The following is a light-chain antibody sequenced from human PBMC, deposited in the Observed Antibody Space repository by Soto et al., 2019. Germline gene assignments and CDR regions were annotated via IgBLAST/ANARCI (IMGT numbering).Light chain of an antibody. V-gene: IGLV1-44*01. J-gene: IGLJ2*01. CDR1: SSNIGSHT. Sequence: QSALTQPPSAAGTPGQRITISCSGSSSNIGSHTVNWHQQVPGTAPKLLIYSNDERPSGLPDRFSGSKSGTSASLAISGPQSGDEADYYCAAWEDSLKGVIFGGGTKLTVL. CDR2: SND. CDR3: AAWEDSLKGVI.